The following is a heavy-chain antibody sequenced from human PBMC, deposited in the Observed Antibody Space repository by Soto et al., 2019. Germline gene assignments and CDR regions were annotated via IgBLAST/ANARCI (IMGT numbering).Heavy chain of an antibody. CDR3: ARGLLGYYFDN. Sequence: GGSLRLSCAASGFTFSDYSMNWVRQAPGKGLEWVSYISSTAYTTRYADSAQGRFIISRDNAKNSLYLQMNSLRAEDTAVYYCARGLLGYYFDNWGQGSLVTVSS. CDR1: GFTFSDYS. D-gene: IGHD3-22*01. CDR2: ISSTAYTT. J-gene: IGHJ4*02. V-gene: IGHV3-48*01.